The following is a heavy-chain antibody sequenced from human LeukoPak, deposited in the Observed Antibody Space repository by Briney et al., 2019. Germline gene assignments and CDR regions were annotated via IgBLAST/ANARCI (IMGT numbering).Heavy chain of an antibody. V-gene: IGHV5-51*03. D-gene: IGHD2-21*01. Sequence: GESLEISWKGSGYSFTSYWIGWVRQMPGKGLEWMGIIYPGDSDTRYSPSFQGQVTISADKSISTAYLQWSSLKASDTAMYYCATSGIGISSGMDVWGKGTTVTVSS. CDR3: ATSGIGISSGMDV. CDR1: GYSFTSYW. CDR2: IYPGDSDT. J-gene: IGHJ6*04.